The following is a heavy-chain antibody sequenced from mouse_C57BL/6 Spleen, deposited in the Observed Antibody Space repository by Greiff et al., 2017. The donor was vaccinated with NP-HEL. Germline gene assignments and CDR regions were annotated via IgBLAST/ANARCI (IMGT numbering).Heavy chain of an antibody. CDR2: IYPRDGST. CDR1: GYTFTDHT. Sequence: LVESDAELVKPGASVKISCKVSGYTFTDHTIHWMKQRPEQGLEWIGYIYPRDGSTKYNEKFKGKATLTADKSSSTAYMQLNSLTSEDSAVYFCARWAYGSSSLYYYAMDYWGQGTSVTVSS. J-gene: IGHJ4*01. D-gene: IGHD1-1*01. V-gene: IGHV1-78*01. CDR3: ARWAYGSSSLYYYAMDY.